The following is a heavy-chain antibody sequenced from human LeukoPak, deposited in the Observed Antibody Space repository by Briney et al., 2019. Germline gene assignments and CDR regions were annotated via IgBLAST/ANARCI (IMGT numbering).Heavy chain of an antibody. V-gene: IGHV1-2*02. CDR2: INPNSGGT. CDR1: GYTFTGYY. CDR3: ARDTVGASVFDY. Sequence: EASVKVSCKASGYTFTGYYMHWVRQAPGQGLEWMGWINPNSGGTNYAQKFQGRVTTTRDTSISTAYMELSRLRSDVTAVYYCARDTVGASVFDYWGQGTLVTVSS. J-gene: IGHJ4*02. D-gene: IGHD1-26*01.